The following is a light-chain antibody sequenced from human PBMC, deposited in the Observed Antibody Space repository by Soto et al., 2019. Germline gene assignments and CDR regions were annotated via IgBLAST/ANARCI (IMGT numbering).Light chain of an antibody. CDR2: AAP. CDR3: QKYNSAPLT. J-gene: IGKJ4*01. CDR1: EGISNY. Sequence: DIQMTQSPSSLSASVGDRVTITCRASEGISNYLAWYRQKPGKVPKLLIYAAPTLQSGVRSRFSGSGSGTDFTLTISSLQTEDVATYYCQKYNSAPLTFGGGTKVEIK. V-gene: IGKV1-27*01.